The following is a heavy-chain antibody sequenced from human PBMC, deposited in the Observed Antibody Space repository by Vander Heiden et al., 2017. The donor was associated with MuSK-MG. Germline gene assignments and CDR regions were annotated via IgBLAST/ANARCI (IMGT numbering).Heavy chain of an antibody. V-gene: IGHV4-39*01. J-gene: IGHJ4*02. Sequence: QLQLQESGPGLVQPSGTLSLTCTVSGDSITSTTYFWGWVRQPPGKGLVWIGRIYHTGTMYVIPSLQSRVAMSVDTSTDQFSLILKSVTAADTAVYFCVRYYTSGDYFDYWGQGTLVTVSS. CDR1: GDSITSTTYF. CDR2: IYHTGTM. D-gene: IGHD3-3*01. CDR3: VRYYTSGDYFDY.